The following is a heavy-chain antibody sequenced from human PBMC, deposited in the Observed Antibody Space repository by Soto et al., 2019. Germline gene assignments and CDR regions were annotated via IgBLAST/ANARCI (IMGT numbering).Heavy chain of an antibody. CDR2: ISGSGGST. V-gene: IGHV3-23*01. CDR1: GFTFSIYA. J-gene: IGHJ5*02. CDR3: AKDRAGIVLMVYGGNWFDP. D-gene: IGHD2-8*01. Sequence: PGGSLRLSCAASGFTFSIYAMSWVRQAPGKGLEWVSAISGSGGSTYYADSVKGRFTISRDNSKNTLYLQMNSLRAEDTAVYYCAKDRAGIVLMVYGGNWFDPWGQGTLVTVSS.